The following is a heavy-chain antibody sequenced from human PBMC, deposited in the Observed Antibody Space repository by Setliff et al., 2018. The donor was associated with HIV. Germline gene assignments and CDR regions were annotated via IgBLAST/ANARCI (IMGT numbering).Heavy chain of an antibody. CDR1: GGTLSSYV. CDR3: ASGRTVVATIHYYYYYYMDV. Sequence: SVKVSCKASGGTLSSYVVSWVRQAPGQGLEWMGGIIGIFDTPKYAQKFQGRVTITADESTNTAYMELSSLRSEDTAVYYCASGRTVVATIHYYYYYYMDVWGKGTTVTVSS. J-gene: IGHJ6*03. D-gene: IGHD5-12*01. V-gene: IGHV1-69*13. CDR2: IIGIFDTP.